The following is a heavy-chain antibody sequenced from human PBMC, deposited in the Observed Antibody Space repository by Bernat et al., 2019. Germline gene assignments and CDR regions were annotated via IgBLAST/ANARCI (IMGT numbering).Heavy chain of an antibody. Sequence: QVQLQESGSGPVKPSETLSLTCTVSGGSISSYYWSWIRQPPGKGLEWIGYIYYSGSTNYNPSLKSRVTISVDTSKNQFSLKLSSVTAADTAVYYCARTRDTAMAAFDYWGQGTLVTVS. D-gene: IGHD5-18*01. CDR1: GGSISSYY. CDR3: ARTRDTAMAAFDY. CDR2: IYYSGST. V-gene: IGHV4-59*08. J-gene: IGHJ4*02.